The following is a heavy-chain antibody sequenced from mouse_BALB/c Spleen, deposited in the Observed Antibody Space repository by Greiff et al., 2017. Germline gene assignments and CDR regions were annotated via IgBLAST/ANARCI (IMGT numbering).Heavy chain of an antibody. J-gene: IGHJ4*01. D-gene: IGHD2-3*01. V-gene: IGHV5-9-4*01. CDR3: ARSDGYLYYYAMDY. Sequence: EVKLMESGGGLVKPGGSLKLSCAASGFTFSSYAMSWVRQSPEKRLEWVAEISSGGSYTYYPDTVTGRFTISRDNAKNTLYLEMSSLRSEDTAMYYCARSDGYLYYYAMDYWGQGTSVTVSS. CDR1: GFTFSSYA. CDR2: ISSGGSYT.